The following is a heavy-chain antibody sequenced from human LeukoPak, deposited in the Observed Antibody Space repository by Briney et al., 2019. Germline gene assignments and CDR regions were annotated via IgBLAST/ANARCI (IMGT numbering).Heavy chain of an antibody. J-gene: IGHJ4*02. CDR3: ARDQWQWLGNYYFDY. CDR1: GFTFSSYI. CDR2: ISSSSSYI. Sequence: GGSLRLSCAPSGFTFSSYIMNWVRQAPGKGLGWVSSISSSSSYIYYADSVKGRFTISRDNAKNSLYLQMNSLRAEDTAVYYCARDQWQWLGNYYFDYWGQGTLVTVSS. D-gene: IGHD6-19*01. V-gene: IGHV3-21*01.